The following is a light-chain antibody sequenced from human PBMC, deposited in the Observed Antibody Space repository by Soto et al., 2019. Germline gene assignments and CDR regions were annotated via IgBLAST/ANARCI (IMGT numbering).Light chain of an antibody. V-gene: IGLV1-51*01. J-gene: IGLJ3*02. Sequence: QSVLTQPPSVSAAPGQRVTISCSGRTSNIENNYVSWYQHVPGTAPQLLIYDNNKRPSGIPDRFSGSKSGTSATLGITGLQTGDEADYYCATWDSSLSEVVFGGGTKLTVL. CDR1: TSNIENNY. CDR2: DNN. CDR3: ATWDSSLSEVV.